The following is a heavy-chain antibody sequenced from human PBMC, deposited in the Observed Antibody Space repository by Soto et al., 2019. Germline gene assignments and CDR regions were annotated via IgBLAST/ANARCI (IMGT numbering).Heavy chain of an antibody. CDR3: AKIRCSGGSCYREYYFDY. CDR2: ISGSGGST. J-gene: IGHJ4*02. V-gene: IGHV3-23*01. CDR1: SFTFSIYA. Sequence: LSLSFAASSFTFSIYAMSLVRQAPLKGLEWVSAISGSGGSTYYADSVKGRFTISRDNSKNTLYLQMNSLRAEDTAVYYCAKIRCSGGSCYREYYFDYWGQGTLVTVSS. D-gene: IGHD2-15*01.